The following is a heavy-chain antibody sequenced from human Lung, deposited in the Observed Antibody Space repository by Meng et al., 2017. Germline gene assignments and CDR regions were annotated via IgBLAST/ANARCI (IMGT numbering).Heavy chain of an antibody. J-gene: IGHJ4*02. CDR3: ARGRVVVAATPSDY. CDR2: ISSSSA. CDR1: GFTFSSYS. Sequence: EVQLGEAGGGLVKRGGARRRSGAASGFTFSSYSMNWVRQAPGKGLEWVSSISSSSAYADSVKGRFTISRDNAKNSRYLQMNSLRAEDTAVYYCARGRVVVAATPSDYWGQGTLVTVSS. V-gene: IGHV3-21*01. D-gene: IGHD2-15*01.